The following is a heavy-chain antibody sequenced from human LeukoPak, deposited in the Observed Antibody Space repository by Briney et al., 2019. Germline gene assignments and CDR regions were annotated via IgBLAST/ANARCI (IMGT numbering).Heavy chain of an antibody. CDR3: ARATYYYDSSGYLVHNHFDY. CDR2: IIPILGIA. V-gene: IGHV1-69*04. D-gene: IGHD3-22*01. Sequence: SVKASCKASGGTFSSYAISWVRQAPGQGLEWMGRIIPILGIANYAQKFQGRVTITADKSTSTAYMELSSLRSEDTAVYYCARATYYYDSSGYLVHNHFDYWGQGTLVTVSS. J-gene: IGHJ4*02. CDR1: GGTFSSYA.